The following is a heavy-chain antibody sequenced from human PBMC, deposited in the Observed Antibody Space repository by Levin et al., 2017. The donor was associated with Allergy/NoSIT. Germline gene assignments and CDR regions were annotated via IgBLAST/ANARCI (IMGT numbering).Heavy chain of an antibody. D-gene: IGHD3-16*02. CDR2: INTNTGAP. V-gene: IGHV7-4-1*02. CDR1: GYTFTDYA. Sequence: ASVKVSCKASGYTFTDYAINWVRQAPGQGLEWMGWINTNTGAPRYAQDFTGRFVFSMDTSVSTAYLQINDLKAEDTAVYYCARIIVDSDTFEIWGQGTLVTVSS. CDR3: ARIIVDSDTFEI. J-gene: IGHJ3*02.